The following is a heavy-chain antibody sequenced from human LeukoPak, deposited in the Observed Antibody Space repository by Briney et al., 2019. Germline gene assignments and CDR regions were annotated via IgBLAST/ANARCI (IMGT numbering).Heavy chain of an antibody. D-gene: IGHD3-22*01. J-gene: IGHJ4*02. CDR3: AGERKGDSSGYYFDY. CDR2: IYTSGST. V-gene: IGHV4-61*02. CDR1: GGSISSGSYY. Sequence: SQTLSLTCTVSGGSISSGSYYWSWIRQPAGKGLEWIGRIYTSGSTNYNPSLKSRVTISVDTSKNQFSLKLSSVTAADTAVYYCAGERKGDSSGYYFDYWGQGILVTVSS.